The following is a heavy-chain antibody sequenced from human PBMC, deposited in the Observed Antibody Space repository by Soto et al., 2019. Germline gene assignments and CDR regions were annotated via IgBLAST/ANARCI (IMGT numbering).Heavy chain of an antibody. Sequence: PGESLKISCKVSGYSFTSYLIGWVRQIPGKDLEWMGIIYPGDSDTRYSPSFHGQVTVSADKSISAAFLQCSSLKASDTAMYYCARLSTSWRPLDYWGQGTLVTVSS. CDR2: IYPGDSDT. CDR3: ARLSTSWRPLDY. J-gene: IGHJ4*02. V-gene: IGHV5-51*01. CDR1: GYSFTSYL. D-gene: IGHD6-13*01.